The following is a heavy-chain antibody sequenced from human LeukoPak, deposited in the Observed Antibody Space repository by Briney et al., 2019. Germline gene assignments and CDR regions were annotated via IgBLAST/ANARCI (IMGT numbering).Heavy chain of an antibody. J-gene: IGHJ4*02. Sequence: LGGSLRLSCAASGFTFSNYDMHWVRQATGKGLEWVSVIGTAGNTYYVGSVKGRFTISRENAKNSLYLEMNSLRVGDTAIYYCARSKSYSSGWTDFDYWGQGALVTVSS. CDR1: GFTFSNYD. CDR3: ARSKSYSSGWTDFDY. CDR2: IGTAGNT. D-gene: IGHD6-19*01. V-gene: IGHV3-13*04.